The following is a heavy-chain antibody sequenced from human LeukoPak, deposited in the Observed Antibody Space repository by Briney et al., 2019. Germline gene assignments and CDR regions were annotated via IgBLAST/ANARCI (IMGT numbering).Heavy chain of an antibody. Sequence: ASVKVSCKASGYTFTAYYIHWVRQAPGQGLEWMGIINPSGGSTSYAQKFQGRVTMTRDMSTSTVYMELSSLRSEDTAVYYCAAEHIVVVTAIRDWGQGTLVTVSS. CDR3: AAEHIVVVTAIRD. CDR1: GYTFTAYY. CDR2: INPSGGST. D-gene: IGHD2-21*02. J-gene: IGHJ4*02. V-gene: IGHV1-46*01.